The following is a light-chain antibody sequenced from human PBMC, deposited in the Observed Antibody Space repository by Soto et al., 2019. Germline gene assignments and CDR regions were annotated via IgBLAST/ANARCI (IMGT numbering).Light chain of an antibody. J-gene: IGLJ1*01. CDR2: DVS. Sequence: QSALTQPASVSGSPGQSITISCTGTSSDVGGYNYVSWYQQHPGKAPKLMIYDVSNRPSGVSNRFSGSKSGNTASLTISGLQADDGADYCCSPYTSISPLLNVFGTGTEVTVL. CDR3: SPYTSISPLLNV. CDR1: SSDVGGYNY. V-gene: IGLV2-14*01.